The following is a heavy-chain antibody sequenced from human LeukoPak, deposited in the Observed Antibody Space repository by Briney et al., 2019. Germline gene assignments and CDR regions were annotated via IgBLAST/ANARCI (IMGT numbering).Heavy chain of an antibody. V-gene: IGHV4-34*01. Sequence: SETLSLTCAVYGGSFSGYYWSWIRQPPGKGLEWIGEINHSGSTNYNPSLKSRVTISVDTSKNQFSLKLSSVTAADTAVYYCARDRTHYYDSSGYYLHWFDPWGQGTLVTVSS. CDR3: ARDRTHYYDSSGYYLHWFDP. J-gene: IGHJ5*02. CDR1: GGSFSGYY. CDR2: INHSGST. D-gene: IGHD3-22*01.